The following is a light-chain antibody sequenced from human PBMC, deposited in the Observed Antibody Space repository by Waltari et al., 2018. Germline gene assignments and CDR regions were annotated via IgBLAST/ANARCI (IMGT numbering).Light chain of an antibody. V-gene: IGKV4-1*01. CDR3: QQYYTTPLT. CDR2: WAS. J-gene: IGKJ4*01. CDR1: PSVSYTASNKHY. Sequence: DIVMTLSPDSLAVALGERAPITGTPSPSVSYTASNKHYLALYQQKPGQPPKLIIYWASNRESGVPDRFSGSGSGTDFTLTISRLQAEDVAVYYCQQYYTTPLTCGGGTKVEI.